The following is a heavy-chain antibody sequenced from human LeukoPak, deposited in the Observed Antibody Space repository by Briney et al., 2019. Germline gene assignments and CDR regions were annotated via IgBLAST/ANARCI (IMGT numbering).Heavy chain of an antibody. CDR1: GFTFDDYA. CDR2: ISWNSGSI. D-gene: IGHD6-6*01. CDR3: ARARLGYYYYGMDV. V-gene: IGHV3-9*01. Sequence: GRSLRLSCAASGFTFDDYAMHWVRQAPGKGLEWVSGISWNSGSIGYADSVKGRFTISRDNAKNSLYLQMNSLRAEDTAVYYCARARLGYYYYGMDVWGQGTTVTVSS. J-gene: IGHJ6*02.